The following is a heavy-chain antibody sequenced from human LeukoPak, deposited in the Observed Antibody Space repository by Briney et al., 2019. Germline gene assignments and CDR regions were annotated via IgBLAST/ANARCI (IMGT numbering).Heavy chain of an antibody. D-gene: IGHD2-2*01. Sequence: SETLSLTCTVSGGSISSGGYYWSWIRQPPGKGLEWIGYIYHSGSTYYNPSLKSRVTISVDRSKNQFSLKLSSVTAADTAVYYCAGGSRYCSSTSCYPLDYWGQGTLVTVSS. V-gene: IGHV4-30-2*01. CDR3: AGGSRYCSSTSCYPLDY. CDR1: GGSISSGGYY. J-gene: IGHJ4*02. CDR2: IYHSGST.